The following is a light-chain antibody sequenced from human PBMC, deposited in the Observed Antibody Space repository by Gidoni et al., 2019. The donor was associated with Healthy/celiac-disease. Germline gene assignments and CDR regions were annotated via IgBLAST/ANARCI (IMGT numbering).Light chain of an antibody. Sequence: DIVMTQSPDSLAVSLGERATINCKSSQSVLYSSNNKNYLAWYQQKPGQPPKLLIYWASTRESGVPDRFSGSGSGTDFTLTISSLQAEDVAVHYCQQYYSTPTTFGPXTKVDIK. CDR1: QSVLYSSNNKNY. V-gene: IGKV4-1*01. CDR2: WAS. CDR3: QQYYSTPTT. J-gene: IGKJ3*01.